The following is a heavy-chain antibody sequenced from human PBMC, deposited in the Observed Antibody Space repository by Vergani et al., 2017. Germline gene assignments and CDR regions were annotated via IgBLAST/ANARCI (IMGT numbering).Heavy chain of an antibody. D-gene: IGHD3-22*01. CDR1: GGTFSSYA. J-gene: IGHJ4*02. CDR3: ASDSSGYFQAYYFDY. V-gene: IGHV1-69*01. Sequence: QVQLVQSGAEVKKPGSSVKVSCKASGGTFSSYAISWVRQAPGQGLEWMGGIIPIFGTANYAQKFQGRVTITAAESTSTAYMELSSLRSEDTAVYYCASDSSGYFQAYYFDYWGQGTLVTVSS. CDR2: IIPIFGTA.